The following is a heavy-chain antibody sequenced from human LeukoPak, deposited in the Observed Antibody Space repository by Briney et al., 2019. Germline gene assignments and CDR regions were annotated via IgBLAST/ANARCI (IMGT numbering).Heavy chain of an antibody. V-gene: IGHV3-7*01. CDR1: GFTFSSYW. CDR2: IKQDGSEK. D-gene: IGHD4-17*01. J-gene: IGHJ4*02. CDR3: AGTDYGDYRIDY. Sequence: GGSLRLSCAASGFTFSSYWMSWVRQAPGKGLEWVANIKQDGSEKYYVDSVKGRFTISRDNARNSLYLQMNSLRAEDTAVYYCAGTDYGDYRIDYWGQGTLVTVSS.